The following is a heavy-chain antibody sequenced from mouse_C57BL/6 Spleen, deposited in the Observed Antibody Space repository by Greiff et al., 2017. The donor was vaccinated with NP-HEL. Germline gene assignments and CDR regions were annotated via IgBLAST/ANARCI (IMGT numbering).Heavy chain of an antibody. CDR1: GYAFSSSW. Sequence: VQLQQSGPELVKPGASVKISCQASGYAFSSSWMNWVKQRPGKGLEWIGRIYPGNGDTNYKGKFQGKATLSADKSSSTVYMQLSGMTSEDSAVYFCARELVLAYWGQGTLVTVSA. CDR2: IYPGNGDT. V-gene: IGHV1-82*01. CDR3: ARELVLAY. J-gene: IGHJ3*01.